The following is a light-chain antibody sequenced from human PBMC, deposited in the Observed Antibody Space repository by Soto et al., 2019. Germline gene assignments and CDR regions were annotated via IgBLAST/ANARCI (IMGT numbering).Light chain of an antibody. V-gene: IGLV2-14*01. CDR3: SSYTSSSTPV. CDR1: SSDVGGYNY. CDR2: DVS. Sequence: QPASVSGSPGQSITISCTGTSSDVGGYNYVSWYQQHPGKAPKLMIYDVSNRPSGVSNRFSGSKSGNTASLTISGLQAEDEADYYCSSYTSSSTPVFGGGTKLTVL. J-gene: IGLJ2*01.